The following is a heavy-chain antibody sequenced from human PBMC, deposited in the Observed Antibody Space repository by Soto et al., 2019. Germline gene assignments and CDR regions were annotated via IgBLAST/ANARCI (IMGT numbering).Heavy chain of an antibody. Sequence: SETLSLTCAVYGGSFSGYYWTWIGQPSGKGLEWIGEINHSGTINFNPSLKSRLTISLDTSKKHFSLKLSSVTDADTAAYYCARADRTLVTSYSLDVWGQGTTVTVSS. V-gene: IGHV4-34*01. CDR3: ARADRTLVTSYSLDV. CDR1: GGSFSGYY. CDR2: INHSGTI. J-gene: IGHJ6*02. D-gene: IGHD2-21*02.